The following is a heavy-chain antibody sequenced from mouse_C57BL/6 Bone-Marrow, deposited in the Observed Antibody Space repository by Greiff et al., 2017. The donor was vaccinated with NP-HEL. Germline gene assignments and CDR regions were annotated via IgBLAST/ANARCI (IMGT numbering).Heavy chain of an antibody. J-gene: IGHJ2*01. V-gene: IGHV1-85*01. CDR2: IYPRDGST. CDR3: ARRGLRGYFDY. CDR1: GYTFTSYD. D-gene: IGHD2-4*01. Sequence: VHLVESGPELVKPGASVKLSCKASGYTFTSYDINWVKQRPGQGLEWIGWIYPRDGSTKYNEKFKGKATLTVDTSSSTAYMELHSLTSEDSAVYFCARRGLRGYFDYWGQGTTLTVSS.